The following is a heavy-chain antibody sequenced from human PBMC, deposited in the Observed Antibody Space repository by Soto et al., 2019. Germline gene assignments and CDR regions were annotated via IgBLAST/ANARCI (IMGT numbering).Heavy chain of an antibody. V-gene: IGHV1-2*02. CDR3: ARGGGVGVAGSAAFDM. CDR1: GYPVTAYY. J-gene: IGHJ3*02. CDR2: INPATGAA. Sequence: QLHLVQSGAVVKKPGASVTVSCSASGYPVTAYYMHWVRQAPGRGLEWMGGINPATGAAKYTQTFQGRVTMTRDPSTRTVFMELGGLTSEDTAVFYWARGGGVGVAGSAAFDMWGQGTLVTVSS. D-gene: IGHD3-3*01.